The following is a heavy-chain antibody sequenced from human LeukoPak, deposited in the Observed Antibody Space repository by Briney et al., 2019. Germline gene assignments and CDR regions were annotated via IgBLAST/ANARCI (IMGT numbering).Heavy chain of an antibody. CDR3: ARVVGRADGYNWLGGVRLGAFDI. J-gene: IGHJ3*02. V-gene: IGHV1-69*05. CDR1: GGTFSSYA. D-gene: IGHD5-24*01. Sequence: SVKVSCTASGGTFSSYAISWVRQAPGQGLEWMGRIIPIFGTANYAQKFQGRVTITTDESTSTAYMELSSLRSEDTAVYYCARVVGRADGYNWLGGVRLGAFDIWGQGTMVTVSS. CDR2: IIPIFGTA.